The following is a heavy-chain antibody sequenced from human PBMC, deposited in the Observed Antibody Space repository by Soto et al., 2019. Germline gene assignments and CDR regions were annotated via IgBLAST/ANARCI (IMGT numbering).Heavy chain of an antibody. CDR1: GFTFSSYA. CDR2: ISGSGGST. Sequence: PGGSLRLSCAASGFTFSSYAMSWVRQAPGKGLEWVSAISGSGGSTYYADSVKGRFTISRDNSKNTLYLQMNSLRAEDTAVYYCAKDNLGPPDFHGFRAFDIWGQGTMVTVSS. D-gene: IGHD3-10*01. J-gene: IGHJ3*02. V-gene: IGHV3-23*01. CDR3: AKDNLGPPDFHGFRAFDI.